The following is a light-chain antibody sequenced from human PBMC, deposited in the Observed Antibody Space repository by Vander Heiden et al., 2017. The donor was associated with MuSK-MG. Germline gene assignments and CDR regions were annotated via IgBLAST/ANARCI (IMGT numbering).Light chain of an antibody. CDR1: SGDVGAFNV. CDR2: HVT. V-gene: IGLV2-14*01. Sequence: QSALTQPASVSGSPGQSITISCTATSGDVGAFNVVSWYQQHPGKAPKLIIDHVTPRPSGVSDRFSGSKSDNTASLTISGLQYEDEADYYCSSYTSSTPPVFGTGTRVTV. CDR3: SSYTSSTPPV. J-gene: IGLJ1*01.